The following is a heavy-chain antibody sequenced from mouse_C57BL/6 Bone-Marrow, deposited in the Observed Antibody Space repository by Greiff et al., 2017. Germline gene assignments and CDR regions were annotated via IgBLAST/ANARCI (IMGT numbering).Heavy chain of an antibody. CDR3: ARWCYDNYYAMDY. J-gene: IGHJ4*01. CDR1: GYTFTSYW. CDR2: IDPSDSYT. V-gene: IGHV1-69*01. Sequence: QVQLQQPGAELVMPGASVKLSCKASGYTFTSYWMHWVKQRPGQGLEWIGEIDPSDSYTNYNQKFKGKSTLTVDKSSSTAYMQLSSLTSEDSAVYYCARWCYDNYYAMDYWGQGTSVTVSS. D-gene: IGHD2-12*01.